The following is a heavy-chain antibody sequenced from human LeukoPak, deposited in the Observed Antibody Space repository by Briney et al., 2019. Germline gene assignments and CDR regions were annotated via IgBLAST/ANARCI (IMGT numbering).Heavy chain of an antibody. CDR1: GFTFSDYW. CDR2: VRQDESQR. CDR3: IRGGGTFAS. J-gene: IGHJ5*01. V-gene: IGHV3-7*01. Sequence: GGSLRLSCAVSGFTFSDYWMSWVRQAPGKGLEWVANVRQDESQRYYVDSVKGRFTISRDNAKNSLYLQMDSLRVEDTAVYYCIRGGGTFASWGPGTLVTVSS.